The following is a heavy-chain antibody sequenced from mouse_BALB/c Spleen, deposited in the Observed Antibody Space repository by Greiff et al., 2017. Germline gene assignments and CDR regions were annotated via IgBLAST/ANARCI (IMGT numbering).Heavy chain of an antibody. CDR1: GYTFTSYW. D-gene: IGHD3-1*01. CDR3: ARSGRGWFAY. V-gene: IGHV1-7*01. Sequence: QVQLQQSGAELAKPGAPVKMSCKASGYTFTSYWMHWVKQRPGQGLEWIGYINPSTGYTEYNQKFKDKATLTADKSSSTAYMQLSSLTSEDSAVYYCARSGRGWFAYWGQGTLVTVSA. J-gene: IGHJ3*01. CDR2: INPSTGYT.